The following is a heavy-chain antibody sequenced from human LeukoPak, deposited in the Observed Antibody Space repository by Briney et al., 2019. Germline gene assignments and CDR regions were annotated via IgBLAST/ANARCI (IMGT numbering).Heavy chain of an antibody. CDR3: ASPGDYYDSSGYYYFDY. CDR1: GGSISSSSYY. CDR2: IYYSGST. J-gene: IGHJ4*02. V-gene: IGHV4-39*01. D-gene: IGHD3-22*01. Sequence: SETLSLTCTVSGGSISSSSYYWGWIRQPPGKGLEWIGSIYYSGSTYYNPSLKSQVTISVDTSKNQFSLKLSSVTAADTAVYYCASPGDYYDSSGYYYFDYWGQGTLVTVSS.